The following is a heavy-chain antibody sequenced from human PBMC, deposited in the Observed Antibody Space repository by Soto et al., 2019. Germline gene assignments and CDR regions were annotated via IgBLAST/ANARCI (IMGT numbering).Heavy chain of an antibody. J-gene: IGHJ4*02. V-gene: IGHV4-4*07. CDR3: ARGSSRWDY. D-gene: IGHD6-13*01. CDR1: CGSIISFY. CDR2: IYSGGRN. Sequence: SETLSLTCTFSCGSIISFYWSWIRQPAGKGLEWIGRIYSGGRNNYNPSLKSRVTMSVDTSKNQFSLRLSSVTAADTAMYYCARGSSRWDYWGQGTLVTVSS.